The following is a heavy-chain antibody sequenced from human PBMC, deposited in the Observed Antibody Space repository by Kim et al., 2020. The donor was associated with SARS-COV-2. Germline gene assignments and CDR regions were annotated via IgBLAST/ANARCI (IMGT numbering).Heavy chain of an antibody. CDR3: ARGGGGLSFSDY. CDR2: ISSSSSYI. V-gene: IGHV3-21*01. CDR1: GFTFSSYS. D-gene: IGHD3-16*01. J-gene: IGHJ4*02. Sequence: GGSLRLSCAASGFTFSSYSMNWVRQAPGKGLEWVSSISSSSSYIYYADSVKGRFTISRDNAKNSLYLQMNSLRAEDTAVYYCARGGGGLSFSDYWGQGTLVTVSS.